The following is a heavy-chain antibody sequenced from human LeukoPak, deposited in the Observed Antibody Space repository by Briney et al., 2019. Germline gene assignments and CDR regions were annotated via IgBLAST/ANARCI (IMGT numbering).Heavy chain of an antibody. Sequence: GGSLRLSCAASGFTFSSYWMHWVRQAPGKGLEWVSSISAGGRTYYADSVKGRFTISRDDSKETVFLQMNSLRAEDTALYYCAKGKVNHDGAFDFWGQGTTVTVSS. V-gene: IGHV3-23*01. CDR2: ISAGGRT. D-gene: IGHD1-14*01. CDR1: GFTFSSYW. J-gene: IGHJ3*01. CDR3: AKGKVNHDGAFDF.